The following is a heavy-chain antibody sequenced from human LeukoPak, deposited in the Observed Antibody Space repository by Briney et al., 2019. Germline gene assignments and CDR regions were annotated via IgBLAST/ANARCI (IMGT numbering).Heavy chain of an antibody. CDR1: GGSISTGSDY. CDR2: IYTSGST. Sequence: PSETLSLTCTVSGGSISTGSDYWSWIRQAAGKGLEWIGRIYTSGSTDYNPSLRSRVTISVDTSKNQFSLRLSSVTAADTAVYYCARDPGAFCSGCPGAFDIWGQGTMVTVSS. D-gene: IGHD6-19*01. V-gene: IGHV4-61*02. CDR3: ARDPGAFCSGCPGAFDI. J-gene: IGHJ3*02.